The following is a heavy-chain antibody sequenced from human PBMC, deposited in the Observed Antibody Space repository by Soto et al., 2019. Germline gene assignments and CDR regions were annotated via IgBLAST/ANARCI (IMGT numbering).Heavy chain of an antibody. V-gene: IGHV4-30-2*01. Sequence: LSLTCAVSGDSIGTSGYSWNWIRQPPGKGLEWIGYISHSGSTYSIPSLKSRVTISVDRSNNQFSLRLSSVTAADTAVYYCARDNFYYGMDVWGQGTTVTVSS. CDR1: GDSIGTSGYS. J-gene: IGHJ6*02. CDR2: ISHSGST. CDR3: ARDNFYYGMDV.